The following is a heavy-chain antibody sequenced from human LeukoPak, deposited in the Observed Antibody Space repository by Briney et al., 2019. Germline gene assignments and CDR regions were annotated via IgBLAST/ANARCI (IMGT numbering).Heavy chain of an antibody. J-gene: IGHJ3*02. CDR2: INHSGST. V-gene: IGHV4-34*01. Sequence: SETLSLTCAVYGGSFSGYYWSWIRQPPGKGLEWIGEINHSGSTNYNPSLKSRVTISVDTSKNQFSLKLSSVTAADTAVYYCARKRRDSGYDYVKGRSTFDIWGQGTMVTVSS. CDR1: GGSFSGYY. D-gene: IGHD5-12*01. CDR3: ARKRRDSGYDYVKGRSTFDI.